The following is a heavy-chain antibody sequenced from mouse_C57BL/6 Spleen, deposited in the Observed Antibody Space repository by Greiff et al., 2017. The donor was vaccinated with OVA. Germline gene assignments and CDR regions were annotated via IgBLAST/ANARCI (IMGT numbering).Heavy chain of an antibody. CDR3: ARAAQAGYFDY. CDR2: INHNNGGT. CDR1: GYTFTDYN. D-gene: IGHD3-2*02. Sequence: EVQLQQSGAELVKPGASVKIPCKASGYTFTDYNMDWVKQSHGKSLEWIGVINHNNGGTIYNQKFKGKATLTVDKSSSTAYMALRSLTSEDTAVYYCARAAQAGYFDYWGQGTTLTVSS. J-gene: IGHJ2*01. V-gene: IGHV1-18*01.